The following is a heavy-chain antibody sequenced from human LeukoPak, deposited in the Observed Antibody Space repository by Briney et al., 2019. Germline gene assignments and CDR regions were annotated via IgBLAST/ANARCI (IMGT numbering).Heavy chain of an antibody. D-gene: IGHD3-10*01. CDR3: ARDRPDYYGNRNAFDI. CDR2: ISSSGSTI. Sequence: GGSLRLSCAASGFTFSDYYMSWIRQAPGKGLEWVSYISSSGSTIYYADSVKGRFTISRDNAKNSLYLQMNSLRAEDTAVYYCARDRPDYYGNRNAFDIWGQGTMVTVSS. CDR1: GFTFSDYY. J-gene: IGHJ3*02. V-gene: IGHV3-11*04.